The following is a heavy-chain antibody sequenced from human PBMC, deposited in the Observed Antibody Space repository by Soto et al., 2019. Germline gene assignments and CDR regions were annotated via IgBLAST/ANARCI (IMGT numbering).Heavy chain of an antibody. CDR2: ISDSGGTS. J-gene: IGHJ4*02. D-gene: IGHD1-26*01. CDR1: GFIFSNYV. Sequence: EVQLVDSGGGLVQPGGSLRLSCAASGFIFSNYVMSWVRQAPGKGLEWVSSISDSGGTSYYADSVKGRFTISRDNSKNKLYLKMNSLRAEDTAIYYCAKRASALLTFDYWGQGTLVPVSS. V-gene: IGHV3-23*04. CDR3: AKRASALLTFDY.